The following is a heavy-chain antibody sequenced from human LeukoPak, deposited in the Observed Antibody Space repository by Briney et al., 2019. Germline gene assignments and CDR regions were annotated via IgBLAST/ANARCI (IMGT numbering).Heavy chain of an antibody. D-gene: IGHD1-20*01. Sequence: ASVTVSCKATGYTFTGYYMHWLRQPPGQGLDWMGCINPNSGSTNYAQKFQGRVTMTRDTSISTAYMELSRLRSDDTAVYYCARFPPLTGSNWFDPWGQGTLVTVSS. CDR1: GYTFTGYY. J-gene: IGHJ5*02. V-gene: IGHV1-2*02. CDR2: INPNSGST. CDR3: ARFPPLTGSNWFDP.